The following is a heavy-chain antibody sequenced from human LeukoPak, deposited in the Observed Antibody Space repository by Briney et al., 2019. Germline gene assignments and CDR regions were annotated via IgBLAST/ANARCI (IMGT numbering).Heavy chain of an antibody. CDR2: IYYSGST. CDR3: ARHLIPFGSGSYFDI. Sequence: SETLSLTCTVSGGSFSSSSYYWGWIRQPPGKGLEWIGSIYYSGSTYYNPSLKSRITISVDTSKNQFSLKLSSVTAADTAVYYCARHLIPFGSGSYFDIWGQGTMVTVSS. D-gene: IGHD3-10*01. CDR1: GGSFSSSSYY. V-gene: IGHV4-39*01. J-gene: IGHJ3*02.